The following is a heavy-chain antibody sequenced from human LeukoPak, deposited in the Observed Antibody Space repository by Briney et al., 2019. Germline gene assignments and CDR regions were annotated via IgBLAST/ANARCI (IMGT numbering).Heavy chain of an antibody. J-gene: IGHJ3*02. CDR2: ISGNSDNI. CDR1: GFTFDHYA. V-gene: IGHV3-9*01. CDR3: VKGDWGDI. D-gene: IGHD7-27*01. Sequence: PGGSLRLSCAASGFTFDHYAMRWVRLVSGKGLEWVSRISGNSDNIAYADSVKGRFTISRDNANNFLHLQMNSLRSEDTALYYCVKGDWGDIWGQGTMVTVSS.